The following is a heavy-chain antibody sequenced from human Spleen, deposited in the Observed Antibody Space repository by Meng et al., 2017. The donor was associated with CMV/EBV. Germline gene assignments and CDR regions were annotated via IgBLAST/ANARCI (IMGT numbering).Heavy chain of an antibody. CDR2: ISSSSSYI. J-gene: IGHJ4*02. V-gene: IGHV3-21*01. D-gene: IGHD4-17*01. Sequence: EVQLVESGGXLVKPGGSXRLSCAASGFTFSSYSMNWVRQAPGKGLEWVSSISSSSSYIYYADSVKGRFTISRDNAKNSLYLQMNSLRAEDTAVYYCARVGTVTTSDYWGQGTLVTVSS. CDR1: GFTFSSYS. CDR3: ARVGTVTTSDY.